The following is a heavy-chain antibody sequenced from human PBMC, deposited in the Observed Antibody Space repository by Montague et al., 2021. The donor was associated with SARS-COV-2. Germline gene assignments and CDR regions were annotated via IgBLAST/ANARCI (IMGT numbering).Heavy chain of an antibody. CDR3: AKGIYMRRGVSHGMDV. Sequence: SLRLSCAASGFRFDSYAMSWVRQAPGKGLEWLSAISSGGETTDYADSMKGRFTPSRDNSMNTLYLQMNRLRGEDTAVYYCAKGIYMRRGVSHGMDVWGQGTTVTVS. J-gene: IGHJ6*02. V-gene: IGHV3-23*01. D-gene: IGHD3-10*01. CDR2: ISSGGETT. CDR1: GFRFDSYA.